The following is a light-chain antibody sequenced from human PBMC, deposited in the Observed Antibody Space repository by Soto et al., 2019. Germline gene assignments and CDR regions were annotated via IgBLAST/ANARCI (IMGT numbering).Light chain of an antibody. CDR1: FSNIGSNY. CDR2: ANN. V-gene: IGLV1-44*01. Sequence: QSVLTQPPSASGTPGQRVTISCSGRFSNIGSNYVYWYQQLPGTAPKLLIHANNQRPSGVPDRFSGSKSGTSASLAISWLQSEEADYYCAAWDDSLNGYVFGTGTKVTVL. CDR3: AAWDDSLNGYV. J-gene: IGLJ1*01.